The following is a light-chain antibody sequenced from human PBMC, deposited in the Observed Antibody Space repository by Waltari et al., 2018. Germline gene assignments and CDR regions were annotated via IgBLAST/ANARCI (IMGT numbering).Light chain of an antibody. CDR2: RAS. CDR3: QQYNNWPPGT. CDR1: QSIGSS. V-gene: IGKV3-15*01. Sequence: ETVVTPSPAPLAMSPGASATLSCRTSQSIGSSFAWYQQRPGQAPRLLISRASTRATGIPDRFSGSGSETEFTLTISSLQSEDIAVYYCQQYNNWPPGTFGQGTKVEI. J-gene: IGKJ1*01.